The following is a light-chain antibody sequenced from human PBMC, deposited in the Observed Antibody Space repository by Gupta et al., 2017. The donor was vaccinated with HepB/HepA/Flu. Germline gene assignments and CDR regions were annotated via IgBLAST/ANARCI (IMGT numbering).Light chain of an antibody. CDR1: KLWDKY. J-gene: IGLJ2*01. CDR3: QAWDSSTVV. CDR2: QDS. V-gene: IGLV3-1*01. Sequence: SYELTQPPSVSVSPGQTASITCSGDKLWDKYACWYQQKPGQSPVLVIYQDSKRPSGIPERFSGSNSGNTATLTISGTQAMDEADYYCQAWDSSTVVFGGGTKLTAL.